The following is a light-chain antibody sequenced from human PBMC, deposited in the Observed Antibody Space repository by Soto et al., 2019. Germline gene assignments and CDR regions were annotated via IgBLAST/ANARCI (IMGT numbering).Light chain of an antibody. CDR2: DTS. CDR3: QQYGSTPWS. J-gene: IGKJ2*01. CDR1: QSVRSIY. V-gene: IGKV3-20*01. Sequence: EIVLTQSLGTLSLSPWERATLSCGASQSVRSIYVAWYQQRPGQTPRLLIYDTSKRATGIPDRFSGSGSGTDFTLTISRLEPEDFAVYYCQQYGSTPWSFGQGTKVDI.